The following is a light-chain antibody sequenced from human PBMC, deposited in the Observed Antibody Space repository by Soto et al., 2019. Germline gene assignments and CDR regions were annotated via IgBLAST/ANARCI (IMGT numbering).Light chain of an antibody. CDR2: GAS. J-gene: IGKJ3*01. CDR3: QHYNRF. Sequence: DIQITQSPSTLSASVGDRVTITCRASQTIVTSLAWYQQKPGEAPKLLIYGASSLESAVPSRFRGSGSGTEFTLTISSLQPDDFATYYCQHYNRFFGPGKKGDI. V-gene: IGKV1-5*03. CDR1: QTIVTS.